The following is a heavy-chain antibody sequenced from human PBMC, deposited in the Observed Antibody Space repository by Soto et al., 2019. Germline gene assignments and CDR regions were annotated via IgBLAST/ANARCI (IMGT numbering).Heavy chain of an antibody. J-gene: IGHJ4*02. V-gene: IGHV3-33*06. CDR1: GFTFSSYC. Sequence: PGGSLRLSCAASGFTFSSYCMHWFRQAPGKGLEWVAVIWYDGSNKYYADSVKGRFTISRDNSKNTLYLQMNSLRAEDTAVYYCAKETMIVVGIFDYWGQGTLVTVSS. CDR3: AKETMIVVGIFDY. D-gene: IGHD3-22*01. CDR2: IWYDGSNK.